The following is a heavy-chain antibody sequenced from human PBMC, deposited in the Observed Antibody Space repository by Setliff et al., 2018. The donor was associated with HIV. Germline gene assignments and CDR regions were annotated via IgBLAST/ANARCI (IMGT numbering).Heavy chain of an antibody. V-gene: IGHV4-59*01. D-gene: IGHD5-18*01. J-gene: IGHJ1*01. CDR3: ARGGYSYGFGRHRAYFQY. CDR1: GGSISSYC. CDR2: IYYSGNT. Sequence: SETLSLTCTVSGGSISSYCWSWIRQPPGKGLEWIGYIYYSGNTNYNPSLKSRVTISVDTSKNQFSLKLSSVTAADTAVYYCARGGYSYGFGRHRAYFQYWGQGTQVTVSS.